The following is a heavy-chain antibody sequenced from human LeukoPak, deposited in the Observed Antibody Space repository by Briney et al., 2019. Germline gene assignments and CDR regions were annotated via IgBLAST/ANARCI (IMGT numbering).Heavy chain of an antibody. J-gene: IGHJ4*02. CDR3: ARVRIAVAAELVYYFDY. CDR2: IYYSGST. CDR1: GGSISSSGYY. D-gene: IGHD6-19*01. V-gene: IGHV4-39*07. Sequence: SETLSLTCTVSGGSISSSGYYWGWIRQPPGKGLEWIGSIYYSGSTYYNPSLKSRVTISVDTSKNQFSLKLSSVTAADTAVYYCARVRIAVAAELVYYFDYWGQGTLVTVSS.